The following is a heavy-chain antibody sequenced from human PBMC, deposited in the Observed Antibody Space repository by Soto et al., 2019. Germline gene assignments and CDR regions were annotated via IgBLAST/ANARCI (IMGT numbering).Heavy chain of an antibody. CDR3: ARLRSYPFRYFDY. CDR1: GYSISSGYY. V-gene: IGHV4-38-2*01. CDR2: IYHSGST. J-gene: IGHJ4*02. Sequence: SETLSLTCAVSGYSISSGYYWGWIRQPPGKWLEWIGSIYHSGSTYYNPSLKSRVTISVDTSKNQFSLKLSSVTAADTSVYYCARLRSYPFRYFDYWGQGTMVTVSS.